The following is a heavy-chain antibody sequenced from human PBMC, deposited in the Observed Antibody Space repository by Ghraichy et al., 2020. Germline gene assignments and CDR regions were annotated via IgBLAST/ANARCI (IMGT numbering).Heavy chain of an antibody. J-gene: IGHJ4*02. CDR3: ARDLRFGSGSDHIPDH. V-gene: IGHV1-2*02. D-gene: IGHD3-10*01. Sequence: ASVKVSCKASGYTFTGHYMHWVRQAPGQGLEWMGWINPDSGGTMSLQEFQGRFTLTRDTAINTAYMELNSLRSDDTAVYYCARDLRFGSGSDHIPDHWGQGTLVTVSS. CDR1: GYTFTGHY. CDR2: INPDSGGT.